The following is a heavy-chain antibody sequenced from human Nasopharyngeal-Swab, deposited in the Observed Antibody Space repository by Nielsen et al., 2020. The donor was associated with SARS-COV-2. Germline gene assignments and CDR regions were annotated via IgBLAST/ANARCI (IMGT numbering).Heavy chain of an antibody. CDR3: AKGDWGSGWYN. D-gene: IGHD6-19*01. V-gene: IGHV1-8*01. CDR1: GYTFTNND. CDR2: VSPNSGDS. Sequence: ASVKVSCKTSGYTFTNNDINWVRQATGQGLEWMGWVSPNSGDSGYAQRFQGRVTLTRDASISTAYMELSSLRSEDTAVYYCAKGDWGSGWYNWGQGTLVTVSS. J-gene: IGHJ4*02.